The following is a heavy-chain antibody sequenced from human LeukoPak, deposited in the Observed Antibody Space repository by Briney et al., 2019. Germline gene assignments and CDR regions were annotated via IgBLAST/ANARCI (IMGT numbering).Heavy chain of an antibody. CDR3: AAPYTSSWFDL. D-gene: IGHD6-13*01. V-gene: IGHV1-58*01. Sequence: GASVKVSCKASGFTFTSRSAVQWVRQPRGQRLEWVGWIVVDSDNTNYAENFQERVTTTRDMSASTSYMELSSLRSEGTAVYFCAAPYTSSWFDLWGQGTLVTVSS. CDR1: GFTFTSRSA. J-gene: IGHJ5*02. CDR2: IVVDSDNT.